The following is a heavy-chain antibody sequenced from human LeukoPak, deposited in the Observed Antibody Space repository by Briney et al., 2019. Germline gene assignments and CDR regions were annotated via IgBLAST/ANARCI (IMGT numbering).Heavy chain of an antibody. J-gene: IGHJ4*02. CDR2: INHSGST. V-gene: IGHV4-34*01. CDR3: ARARPRSFPFY. CDR1: GGSFSGYY. D-gene: IGHD2-15*01. Sequence: SETLSLTCAVYGGSFSGYYRSWIRQPPGKGLEWIGEINHSGSTNYNPSLKSRVTISVDTSKNQFSLKLSSVTAADTAVYYCARARPRSFPFYWGQGTLVTVSS.